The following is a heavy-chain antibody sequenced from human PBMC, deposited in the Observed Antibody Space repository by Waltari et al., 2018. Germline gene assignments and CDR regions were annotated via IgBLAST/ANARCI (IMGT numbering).Heavy chain of an antibody. CDR2: ISTTGTA. CDR1: GGPTTSVDYF. V-gene: IGHV4-61*02. CDR3: ARDLGLDYGSGNFYRNWFDP. J-gene: IGHJ5*02. D-gene: IGHD3-10*01. Sequence: QVQLQESGPGLVRPSQTLSLTCPVPGGPTTSVDYFCLWIRQPAGKGLECIGRISTTGTANYNPSFNSRVTISVDTSKNQFSLNLRSVTAADTAVYYCARDLGLDYGSGNFYRNWFDPWGQGTLVTVSS.